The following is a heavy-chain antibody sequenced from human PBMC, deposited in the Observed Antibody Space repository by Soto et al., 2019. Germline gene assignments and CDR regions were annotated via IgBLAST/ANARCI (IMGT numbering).Heavy chain of an antibody. D-gene: IGHD6-19*01. CDR3: ARPPGYISDWNSLAL. CDR2: FSPKSGGT. J-gene: IGHJ4*02. CDR1: GYTFIDYY. V-gene: IGHV1-2*02. Sequence: QVQLVQSGAEVKKAGASVNVSCEESGYTFIDYYMHWVRQAPGQGCEWMGRFSPKSGGTNYAQKYQGRVTMTWDTSLNTAYMELSSLMSECTGVYYCARPPGYISDWNSLALGGQGTLVTVSS.